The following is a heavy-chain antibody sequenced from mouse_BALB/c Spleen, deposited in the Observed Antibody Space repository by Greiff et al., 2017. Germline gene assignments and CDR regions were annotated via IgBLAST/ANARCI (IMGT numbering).Heavy chain of an antibody. V-gene: IGHV5-4*02. CDR2: ISDGGSYT. CDR1: GFTFSDYY. Sequence: EVKLVESGGGLVKPGGSLKLSCAASGFTFSDYYMYWVRQTPEKRLEWVATISDGGSYTYYPDSVKGRFTISRDNAKNNLYLQMSSLKSEDTAMYYCAREGLGRYWFAYWGQGTLVTVSA. J-gene: IGHJ3*01. CDR3: AREGLGRYWFAY. D-gene: IGHD4-1*01.